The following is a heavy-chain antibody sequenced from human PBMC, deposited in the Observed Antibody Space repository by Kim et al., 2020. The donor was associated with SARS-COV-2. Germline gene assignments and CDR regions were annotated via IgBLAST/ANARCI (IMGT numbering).Heavy chain of an antibody. D-gene: IGHD1-26*01. Sequence: GGSLRLSCGASGFTFSNHAMRWVRQAPREGLEWHSFISTIGEKTNYAGSVKGPFIISRNSSKKMMYLQMNNLRVDDTAINYCAKDLATNGVRATLSTWG. V-gene: IGHV3-23*01. CDR1: GFTFSNHA. J-gene: IGHJ1*01. CDR2: ISTIGEKT. CDR3: AKDLATNGVRATLST.